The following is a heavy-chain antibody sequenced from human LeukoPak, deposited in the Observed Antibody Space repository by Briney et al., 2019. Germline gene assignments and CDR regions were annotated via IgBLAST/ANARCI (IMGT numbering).Heavy chain of an antibody. D-gene: IGHD2-15*01. CDR3: ARVRCSGGSCYSGLNWFDP. J-gene: IGHJ5*02. CDR1: GYTFTSYY. V-gene: IGHV1-2*06. Sequence: ASVKVSCKASGYTFTSYYMHWVRQAPGQGLEWMGRINPNSGGTNYAQKFQGRVTMTRDTSISTAYMELSRLRSDDTAVYYCARVRCSGGSCYSGLNWFDPWGQGTLVTVSS. CDR2: INPNSGGT.